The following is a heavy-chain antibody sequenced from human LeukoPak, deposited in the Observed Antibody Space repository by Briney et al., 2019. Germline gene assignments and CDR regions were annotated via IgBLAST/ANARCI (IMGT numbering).Heavy chain of an antibody. Sequence: PGGSLRLSCAVSGFIFEDYAMHWVRQVPGKGLEWVSSITSNSGYVAYADSVKGRFSNSRDNAKNSMYLHMNNLRAEDTAVYYCVRIWSGYYMDVWGEGTTVTVSS. D-gene: IGHD3-3*01. CDR3: VRIWSGYYMDV. CDR2: ITSNSGYV. J-gene: IGHJ6*03. V-gene: IGHV3-9*01. CDR1: GFIFEDYA.